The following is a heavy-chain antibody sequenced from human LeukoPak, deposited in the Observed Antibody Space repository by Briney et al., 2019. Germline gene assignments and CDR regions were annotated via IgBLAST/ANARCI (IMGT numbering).Heavy chain of an antibody. J-gene: IGHJ3*02. Sequence: GASVKVSCKASGYTFTSYYMHWVRQAPGQGLEWMGIINPSGGSTSYAQKFQGRVTMTTDTSTSTAYMELRSLRSDDTAVYYCARDTPIYCSSTSCYTGDDAFDIWGQGTMVTVSS. CDR2: INPSGGST. CDR1: GYTFTSYY. V-gene: IGHV1-46*01. D-gene: IGHD2-2*02. CDR3: ARDTPIYCSSTSCYTGDDAFDI.